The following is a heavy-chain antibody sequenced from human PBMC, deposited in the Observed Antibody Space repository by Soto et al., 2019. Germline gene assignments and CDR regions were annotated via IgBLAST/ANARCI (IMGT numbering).Heavy chain of an antibody. Sequence: GGSLRLSCAASGFTFSGYYMSWIRQAPGKGLEWVSYISSSGSTIYYADSVKGRFTISRDNAKNSLYLQMNSLRAEDTAVYYCAGHPQREGSRERTKVTTKGNAFYSWGQGTTVTVSS. CDR2: ISSSGSTI. CDR3: AGHPQREGSRERTKVTTKGNAFYS. CDR1: GFTFSGYY. V-gene: IGHV3-11*01. D-gene: IGHD4-17*01. J-gene: IGHJ6*02.